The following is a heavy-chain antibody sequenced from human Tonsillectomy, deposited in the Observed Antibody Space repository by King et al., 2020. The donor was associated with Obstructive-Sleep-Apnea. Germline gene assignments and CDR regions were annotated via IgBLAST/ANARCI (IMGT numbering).Heavy chain of an antibody. CDR3: ARDAEAYLHRRSNYFDY. J-gene: IGHJ4*02. D-gene: IGHD2-2*01. CDR1: GYTFTDYY. Sequence: EQLVQSGAEVKKPGASVRVSCKASGYTFTDYYMHWVRQAPGQGLEWMGWINPNSGGTDYAQNFQGRVTMTRETSISTAYMELSSLRSDDTAVYYCARDAEAYLHRRSNYFDYWGQGTLVTVSS. CDR2: INPNSGGT. V-gene: IGHV1-2*02.